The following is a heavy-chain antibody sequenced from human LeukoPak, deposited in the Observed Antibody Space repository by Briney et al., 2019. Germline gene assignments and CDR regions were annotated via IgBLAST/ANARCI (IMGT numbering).Heavy chain of an antibody. V-gene: IGHV3-7*01. CDR2: IKQDGLEK. D-gene: IGHD6-13*01. J-gene: IGHJ4*02. Sequence: PGGSLRLSCAASGFRLANYWMNWVRQSPGKGLEWVANIKQDGLEKYYVDSVKGRFVISRDDAKNSLFLQMNSLRVEDTAVYYCAREIAQQLDYWGRGTLVTVSS. CDR1: GFRLANYW. CDR3: AREIAQQLDY.